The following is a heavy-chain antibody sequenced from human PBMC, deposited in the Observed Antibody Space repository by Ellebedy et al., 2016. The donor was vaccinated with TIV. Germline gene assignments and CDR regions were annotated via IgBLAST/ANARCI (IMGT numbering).Heavy chain of an antibody. D-gene: IGHD4-23*01. V-gene: IGHV3-23*01. Sequence: GASLKISCAASGFAFSANGMSWVRPAPGKGLEWVSGIDGSENTDYGDSVKGRFTISRDISKNTLYLQMNSLRGEDTALYYCAKDPKSVGHYYGWDVWGQGTTVTVSS. CDR2: IDGSENT. CDR1: GFAFSANG. J-gene: IGHJ6*02. CDR3: AKDPKSVGHYYGWDV.